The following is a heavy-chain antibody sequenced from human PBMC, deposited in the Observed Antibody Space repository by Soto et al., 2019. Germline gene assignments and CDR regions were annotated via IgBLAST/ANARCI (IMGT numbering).Heavy chain of an antibody. J-gene: IGHJ4*02. CDR3: ARHIKVDTAMVGPYNY. Sequence: SETLSLTCTVSGGSISSSSYYWGWIRQPPGKGQEWIGSIYYSGSTYYNPSLKSRVTISVDTSKNQFSLKLSSVTAADTAVYYCARHIKVDTAMVGPYNYWGQGTLVTVSS. D-gene: IGHD5-18*01. V-gene: IGHV4-39*01. CDR1: GGSISSSSYY. CDR2: IYYSGST.